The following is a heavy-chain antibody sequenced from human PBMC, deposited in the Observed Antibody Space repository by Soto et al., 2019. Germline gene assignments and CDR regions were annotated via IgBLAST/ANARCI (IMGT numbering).Heavy chain of an antibody. CDR2: IYYSGST. J-gene: IGHJ6*03. Sequence: SETHRQTCIEGGSSISSSRYYWGWIRQPPGKGLEWIGSIYYSGSTYYNPSLKSRVTISVDTSKNQFSLKLSSVTAADTAVYYCARLSEKYCSSTSCYEDYYYYYMDVWGKGTTVTVS. V-gene: IGHV4-39*01. CDR3: ARLSEKYCSSTSCYEDYYYYYMDV. CDR1: GSSISSSRYY. D-gene: IGHD2-2*01.